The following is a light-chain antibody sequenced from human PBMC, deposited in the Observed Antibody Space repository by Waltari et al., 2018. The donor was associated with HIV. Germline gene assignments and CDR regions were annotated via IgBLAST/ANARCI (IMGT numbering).Light chain of an antibody. Sequence: GSPGQAITVSCTGSSSDVGSYNLVSWYQQHPGKAPKLMIYEDDKRPSGVSNRFSGSKSGNTASLTISGLQAEDEADYYCCSYAGSTTWLFGGGTKLTVL. CDR2: EDD. J-gene: IGLJ3*02. V-gene: IGLV2-23*01. CDR3: CSYAGSTTWL. CDR1: SSDVGSYNL.